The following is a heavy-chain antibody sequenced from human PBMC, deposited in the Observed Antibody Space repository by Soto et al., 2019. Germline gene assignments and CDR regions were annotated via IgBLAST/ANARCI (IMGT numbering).Heavy chain of an antibody. CDR1: GFSFSSYA. CDR2: ISASGVST. Sequence: GGSLRLSCSASGFSFSSYAMGWVRQAPGKGLEWVSTISASGVSTYHADSVQGRFTVSRDNSKNTLYLQMNSLRVEDTAVYYCARDPRLQPRTAGLQLATQAIDYWGQGTLVTVSS. CDR3: ARDPRLQPRTAGLQLATQAIDY. J-gene: IGHJ4*02. V-gene: IGHV3-23*01. D-gene: IGHD6-13*01.